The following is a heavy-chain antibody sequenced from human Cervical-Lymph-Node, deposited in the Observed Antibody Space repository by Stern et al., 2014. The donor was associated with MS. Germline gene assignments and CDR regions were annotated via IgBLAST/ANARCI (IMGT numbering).Heavy chain of an antibody. CDR1: GFTFSDLY. CDR2: ISSRGTII. J-gene: IGHJ6*02. V-gene: IGHV3-11*01. D-gene: IGHD2-2*01. CDR3: ARHQEYQLVGGNFSYGMDV. Sequence: QVQLVESGGGLVKPGGSLRLSCAASGFTFSDLYMSWIRQAPGKGLEYVSFISSRGTIIFYADSVKGRFPVSRDNTKNSLFLQMNSLRAEDTAVYYCARHQEYQLVGGNFSYGMDVWGQGTTVTVS.